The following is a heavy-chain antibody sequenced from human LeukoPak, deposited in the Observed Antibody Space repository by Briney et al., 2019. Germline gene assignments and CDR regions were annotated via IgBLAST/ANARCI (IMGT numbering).Heavy chain of an antibody. CDR2: VDPEDGET. CDR1: GYTFTDYY. CDR3: ATGPSGSYSY. D-gene: IGHD1-26*01. Sequence: VKMSCKASGYTFTDYYMHWVQQAPGKGLEWMGRVDPEDGETIYAEKFQGRVTIPAETSTDTAYMELSSLRSEDTAVYYCATGPSGSYSYWGQGTLVTVSS. J-gene: IGHJ4*02. V-gene: IGHV1-69-2*01.